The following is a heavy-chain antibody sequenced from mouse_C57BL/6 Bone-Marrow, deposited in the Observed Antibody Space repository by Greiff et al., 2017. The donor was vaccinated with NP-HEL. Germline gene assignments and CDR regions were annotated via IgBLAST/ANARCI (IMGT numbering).Heavy chain of an antibody. Sequence: EVKLVESGGGLVKPGGSLKLSCAASGFTFSSYTMSWVRQTPEKRLEWVATISGGGGNTYYPDSVKGRFTISRDNATNTLYLQMSSLRYEDTALYYCARLGDYYGSSPYWYFEVWGTGTTVTVSS. D-gene: IGHD1-1*01. V-gene: IGHV5-9*01. CDR1: GFTFSSYT. J-gene: IGHJ1*03. CDR2: ISGGGGNT. CDR3: ARLGDYYGSSPYWYFEV.